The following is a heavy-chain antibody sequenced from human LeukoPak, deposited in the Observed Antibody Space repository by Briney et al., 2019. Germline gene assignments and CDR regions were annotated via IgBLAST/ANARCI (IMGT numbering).Heavy chain of an antibody. J-gene: IGHJ4*01. CDR2: IKQDGSEK. CDR1: GFTLSSYW. V-gene: IGHV3-7*03. CDR3: ASMYYYGSGSYLPFDY. D-gene: IGHD3-10*01. Sequence: GGSLRLSCAASGFTLSSYWMSWVSQAPGKGLEWVANIKQDGSEKYYVDSVKGRFTISRDNAKNSLYLQMNSLRAEDTAVYYCASMYYYGSGSYLPFDYWAHGTLVTVSS.